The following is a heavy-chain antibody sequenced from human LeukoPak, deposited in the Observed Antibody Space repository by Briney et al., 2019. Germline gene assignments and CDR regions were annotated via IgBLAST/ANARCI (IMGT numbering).Heavy chain of an antibody. J-gene: IGHJ6*03. V-gene: IGHV4-34*01. CDR1: GGSFNGYY. CDR2: INHIGTT. D-gene: IGHD2-21*02. CDR3: ARLVVTAPQYHYYMDV. Sequence: SETLSLTCNVSGGSFNGYYWTWIRQPPGKGLEWIAEINHIGTTNHNPSLKSRVTVSTDTSNNQFFLRLTSVTAADTALYYCARLVVTAPQYHYYMDVWGEGTTVTVSS.